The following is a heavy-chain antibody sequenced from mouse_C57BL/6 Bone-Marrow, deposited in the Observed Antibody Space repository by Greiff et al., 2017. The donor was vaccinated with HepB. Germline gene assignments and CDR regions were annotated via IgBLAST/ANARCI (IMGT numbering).Heavy chain of an antibody. CDR3: ARNLWLRIYAMDY. Sequence: DVKLQESGAELVRPGSSVKMSCKTSGYTFTSYGINWVKQRPGQGLEWIGYIYIGNGYTEYNEKFKGKATLTSDTSSSTAYMQISSLTSEDSAIYCCARNLWLRIYAMDYWGQGTSVTVSS. CDR1: GYTFTSYG. J-gene: IGHJ4*01. CDR2: IYIGNGYT. V-gene: IGHV1-58*01. D-gene: IGHD2-2*01.